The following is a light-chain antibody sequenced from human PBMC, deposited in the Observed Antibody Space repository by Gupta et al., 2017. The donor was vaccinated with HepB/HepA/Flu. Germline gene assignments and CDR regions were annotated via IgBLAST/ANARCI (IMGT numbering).Light chain of an antibody. CDR2: GKN. J-gene: IGLJ2*01. CDR3: ATWDDSLKGRV. CDR1: SANIGSNT. V-gene: IGLV1-44*01. Sequence: QSVLTQPPSASGTPGQRVTISRSGGSANIGSNTVHWYQHLPETAPKLLIYGKNQRPSGVPDRFSGSTSGTSASLAISGLQSEDEADYYCATWDDSLKGRVFGGGTKLTVL.